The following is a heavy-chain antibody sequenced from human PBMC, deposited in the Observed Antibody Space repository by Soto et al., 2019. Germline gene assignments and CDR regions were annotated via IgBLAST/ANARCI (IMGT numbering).Heavy chain of an antibody. D-gene: IGHD4-17*01. CDR3: ARGPRGGYGDYVFDP. J-gene: IGHJ5*02. CDR1: GGSISGSY. V-gene: IGHV4-59*01. CDR2: IHYSGST. Sequence: PSETLSLTCTVSGGSISGSYWSWIRQTPGKVLEWVGYIHYSGSTNYNPSLKSRVTMSVDSAKNQFSLQLSSVTAADTAVYYCARGPRGGYGDYVFDPWGQGTLVTVSS.